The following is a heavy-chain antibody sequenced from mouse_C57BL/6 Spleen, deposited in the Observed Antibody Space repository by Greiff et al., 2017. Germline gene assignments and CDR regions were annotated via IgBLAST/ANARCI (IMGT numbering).Heavy chain of an antibody. D-gene: IGHD3-3*01. CDR3: ALANLGQGLYFDY. V-gene: IGHV14-2*01. J-gene: IGHJ2*01. CDR2: IDPEDGET. Sequence: VQLQQSGAELVKPGASVKLSCTASGFNIKDYYMHWVKQRTEQGLEWIGRIDPEDGETKYAPKFQGKDTITAETSSNTAYLQLSSLTSEDTAVYYCALANLGQGLYFDYWGQGTTLTVSS. CDR1: GFNIKDYY.